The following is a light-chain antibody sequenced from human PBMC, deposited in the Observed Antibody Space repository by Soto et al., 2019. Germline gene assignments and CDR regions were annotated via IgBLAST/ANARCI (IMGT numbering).Light chain of an antibody. CDR3: CSYTSATTWV. CDR1: SSDFGNYNL. CDR2: EVN. V-gene: IGLV2-23*02. Sequence: ALTQPASVSGSPGQSITISCTGTSSDFGNYNLVSWYQQHPGKVPKLILFEVNKRPSGVSGRFSGSKSGNTASLTISGLQAEDEADYYCCSYTSATTWVFGGGTKLTVL. J-gene: IGLJ3*02.